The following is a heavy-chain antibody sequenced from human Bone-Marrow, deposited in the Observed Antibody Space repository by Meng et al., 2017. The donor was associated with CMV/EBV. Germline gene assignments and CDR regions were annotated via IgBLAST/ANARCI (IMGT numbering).Heavy chain of an antibody. J-gene: IGHJ4*02. V-gene: IGHV3-30*02. CDR1: GFTFSSYG. CDR2: IRYDGSNK. CDR3: AKSVVLRSFLDY. Sequence: GESLKISCAASGFTFSSYGMHWVRQAPGKGLEWVAFIRYDGSNKYYADSVKGRFTISRDNSKNTLYLQMNSLRAEDTAVYYCAKSVVLRSFLDYWGQGTLVTVSS. D-gene: IGHD4-17*01.